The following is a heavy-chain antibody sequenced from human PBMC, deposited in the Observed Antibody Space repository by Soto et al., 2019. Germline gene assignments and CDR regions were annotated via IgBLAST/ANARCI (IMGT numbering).Heavy chain of an antibody. V-gene: IGHV1-69*01. J-gene: IGHJ3*01. Sequence: QVQLVQSGAEVKKPGSSVKVSCKASGGTFSSYAISWVRQAPGQGLEWMGGIIPIFGTANYAQKLQGRVTITGDESTSTAYMELSSLRSEDTAVYYCAVLYQPNDAFDVWGQGTMVTVSS. CDR2: IIPIFGTA. CDR1: GGTFSSYA. CDR3: AVLYQPNDAFDV. D-gene: IGHD3-16*01.